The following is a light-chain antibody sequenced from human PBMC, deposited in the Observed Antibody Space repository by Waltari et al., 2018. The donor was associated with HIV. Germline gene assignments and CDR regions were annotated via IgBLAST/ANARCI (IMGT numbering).Light chain of an antibody. Sequence: QSALTQPPSVSGSPGQSVTISCSGTSSAVGRFNRVSWYQQPPGTAPKLMIYEVNNRPSGVPDRFSGSKSGNTASLTISGLQPEDEADYYCSSYTTSSTVLFGGGTKLTVL. J-gene: IGLJ2*01. CDR3: SSYTTSSTVL. CDR2: EVN. V-gene: IGLV2-18*02. CDR1: SSAVGRFNR.